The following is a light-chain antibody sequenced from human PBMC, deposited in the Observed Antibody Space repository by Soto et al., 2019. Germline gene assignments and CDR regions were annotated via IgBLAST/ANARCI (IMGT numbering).Light chain of an antibody. Sequence: TPSRVTLSLSPGERVTLSRRASQNRGSSLTWYQPKPGQAPRLIMDCPSTMATGCPVRFRGGGSATEFTLTISGLHSHDFAFYCLHQYEKWPPTFGGGTKVDIK. CDR1: QNRGSS. CDR2: CPS. CDR3: HQYEKWPPT. V-gene: IGKV3-15*01. J-gene: IGKJ4*01.